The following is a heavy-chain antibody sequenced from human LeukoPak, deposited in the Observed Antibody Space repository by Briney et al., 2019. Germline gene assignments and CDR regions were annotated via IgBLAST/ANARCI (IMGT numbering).Heavy chain of an antibody. Sequence: ASVKVSCKASGYTFTSYGISWVRQPPGQGLEWMGCISAYNGNTNYAQKLQGRVTMTTDTSTSTPYMELRSLRSDDTAVYYCARDQSGGGSSPPTDIFDYWGQGTLVTVSS. D-gene: IGHD6-6*01. J-gene: IGHJ4*02. CDR3: ARDQSGGGSSPPTDIFDY. CDR2: ISAYNGNT. V-gene: IGHV1-18*01. CDR1: GYTFTSYG.